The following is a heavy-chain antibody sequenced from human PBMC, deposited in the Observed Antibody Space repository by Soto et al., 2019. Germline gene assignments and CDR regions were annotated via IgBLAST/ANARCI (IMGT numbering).Heavy chain of an antibody. CDR2: INNDGSGT. D-gene: IGHD2-21*01. Sequence: GGSLRLSCAASGFTFSSYWMHWVRHPPGKGLMWVSRINNDGSGTADADSVKGRFTISRDNAKNTLYLQLNSLRAEDTAVYYRARDVAPGYFDYWGQGTPVTVSS. V-gene: IGHV3-74*01. J-gene: IGHJ4*02. CDR1: GFTFSSYW. CDR3: ARDVAPGYFDY.